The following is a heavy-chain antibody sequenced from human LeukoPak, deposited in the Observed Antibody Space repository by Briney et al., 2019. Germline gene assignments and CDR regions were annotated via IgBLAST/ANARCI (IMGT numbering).Heavy chain of an antibody. J-gene: IGHJ4*02. CDR1: GYTLTEIS. CDR3: ATAGYSGSFN. D-gene: IGHD1-26*01. V-gene: IGHV1-24*01. Sequence: ASVTVSCTVSGYTLTEISMHWVRQAPGKGLEWMGGFDPEDGETIYAQKFQGRVTMTEDTSTDTAYMELSSLRSEDTAVYYCATAGYSGSFNWGQGTLVTVSS. CDR2: FDPEDGET.